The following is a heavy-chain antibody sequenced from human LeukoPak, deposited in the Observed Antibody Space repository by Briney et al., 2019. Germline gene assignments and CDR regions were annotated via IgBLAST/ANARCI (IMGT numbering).Heavy chain of an antibody. Sequence: ASVKVSCKASGYTFTSYGISWVRQAPGQGLEWMGWIRAYNGNTNYAQKLQDRVTMTTDTSTSTAYMELRSLRAEDTAVYYCARVLGWFLDYWGQGTLVTVSS. V-gene: IGHV1-18*01. CDR2: IRAYNGNT. CDR1: GYTFTSYG. D-gene: IGHD2-15*01. CDR3: ARVLGWFLDY. J-gene: IGHJ4*02.